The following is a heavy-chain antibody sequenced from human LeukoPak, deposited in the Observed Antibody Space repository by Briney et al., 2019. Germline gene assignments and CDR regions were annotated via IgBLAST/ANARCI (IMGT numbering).Heavy chain of an antibody. J-gene: IGHJ4*02. CDR1: GGSISSSSYY. CDR3: ARGDSSSWSLFDY. CDR2: IYYSGST. V-gene: IGHV4-39*01. D-gene: IGHD6-13*01. Sequence: PSETLSLTCTVSGGSISSSSYYWGWIRQPPGKGLEWIGSIYYSGSTYYNPSLKSRVTISVDTSKNQFPLKLSSVTAADTAVYYCARGDSSSWSLFDYWGQGTLVTVSS.